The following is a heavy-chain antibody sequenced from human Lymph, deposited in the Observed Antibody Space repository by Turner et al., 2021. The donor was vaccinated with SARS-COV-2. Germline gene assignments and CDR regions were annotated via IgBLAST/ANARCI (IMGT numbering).Heavy chain of an antibody. CDR2: IWFDGSNK. CDR1: EFTFSNSG. D-gene: IGHD3-16*01. V-gene: IGHV3-33*01. Sequence: QVQLVESGGGVVQPGRSLRLSCAASEFTFSNSGMHWVRQAPGKGLGWVAVIWFDGSNKYYADSVKGRFTISRDNSKNTLYLQMYSLRAEDTAVYYCARHNGGRLDYWGQGTLVTVSS. CDR3: ARHNGGRLDY. J-gene: IGHJ4*02.